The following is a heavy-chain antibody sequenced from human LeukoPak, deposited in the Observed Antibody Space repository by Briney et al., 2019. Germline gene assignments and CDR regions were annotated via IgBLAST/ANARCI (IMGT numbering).Heavy chain of an antibody. Sequence: PGGSLRLSCAASGFTFDDYGVSWVRQAPGKGLEWVSGINWNGGSTGYADSVKGRFTISRDNAKNSLYLQMNSLRAEDTALYYCALVPAAYYYYYMDVWGKGTTVPVSS. CDR2: INWNGGST. D-gene: IGHD2-2*01. V-gene: IGHV3-20*04. CDR1: GFTFDDYG. J-gene: IGHJ6*03. CDR3: ALVPAAYYYYYMDV.